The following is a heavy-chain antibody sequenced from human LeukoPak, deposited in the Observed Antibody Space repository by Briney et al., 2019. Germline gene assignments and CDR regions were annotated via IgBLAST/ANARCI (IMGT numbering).Heavy chain of an antibody. D-gene: IGHD3-9*01. Sequence: PSETLSLTCTVSGYSISSGYYWGWIRQPPGKGLEWIGSIYHSGSTYYNPSLKSRVTISVDTSKNQFSLKLSSVTAADTAVYYCARLIRYFDWLLIPYYYYMDVWGKGTTVTISS. CDR3: ARLIRYFDWLLIPYYYYMDV. V-gene: IGHV4-38-2*02. J-gene: IGHJ6*03. CDR2: IYHSGST. CDR1: GYSISSGYY.